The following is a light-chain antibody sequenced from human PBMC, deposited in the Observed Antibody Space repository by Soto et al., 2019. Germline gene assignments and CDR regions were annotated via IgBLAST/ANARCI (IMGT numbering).Light chain of an antibody. V-gene: IGKV3-15*01. CDR1: QSVSSN. CDR2: AAS. Sequence: EIVMTQSPATLSVSPGERATLSCRASQSVSSNLAWYQQKPGQAPRLLIYAASTRATGIAARVSGSGSGTDFTLTISSLQYEDFAVYYCQQYNGWPQTFGQGSRVEIK. CDR3: QQYNGWPQT. J-gene: IGKJ1*01.